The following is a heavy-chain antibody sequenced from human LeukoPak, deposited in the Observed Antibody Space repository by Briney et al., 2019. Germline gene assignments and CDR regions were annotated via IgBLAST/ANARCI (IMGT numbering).Heavy chain of an antibody. J-gene: IGHJ4*02. CDR1: GFTFSDYY. Sequence: GGSLRLYCAASGFTFSDYYMSWIRQAPGKGLEWVSYISSSGSTIYYADSVKGRFTISRDNAKNSLYLQMNSLRAEDTAVYYCARGGTYYYGSGSHRYFAYWGQGTLVTVSS. CDR3: ARGGTYYYGSGSHRYFAY. CDR2: ISSSGSTI. D-gene: IGHD3-10*01. V-gene: IGHV3-11*01.